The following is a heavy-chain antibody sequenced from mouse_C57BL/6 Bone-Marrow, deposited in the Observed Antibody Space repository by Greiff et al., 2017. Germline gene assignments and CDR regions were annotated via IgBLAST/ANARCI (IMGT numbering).Heavy chain of an antibody. D-gene: IGHD1-1*01. CDR2: IYPGDGDT. Sequence: VQLQQSGPELVKPGASVKISCKASGYAFSSSWMNWVKQRPGKGLEWIGRIYPGDGDTNYNGKFKGKATLTADKSSSTAYMQLSSLTSEDSAVYFCARVGTTVDCAMDYWGQGTSVTVSA. CDR1: GYAFSSSW. J-gene: IGHJ4*01. V-gene: IGHV1-82*01. CDR3: ARVGTTVDCAMDY.